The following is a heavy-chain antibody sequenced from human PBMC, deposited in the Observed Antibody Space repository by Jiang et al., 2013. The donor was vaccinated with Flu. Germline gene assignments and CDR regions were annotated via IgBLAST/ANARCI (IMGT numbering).Heavy chain of an antibody. V-gene: IGHV5-10-1*01. J-gene: IGHJ4*02. CDR3: ASMGTGIHLGIDF. Sequence: SLRISCEGSGYSFTSYWINWMRQMPGKGLEWMGRIDPSDSYTNYVPSFQGHVTMSVDKSISTAYLQWSSLKASDTAIYYCASMGTGIHLGIDFWGQGTLVTVSS. CDR2: IDPSDSYT. CDR1: GYSFTSYW. D-gene: IGHD5-18*01.